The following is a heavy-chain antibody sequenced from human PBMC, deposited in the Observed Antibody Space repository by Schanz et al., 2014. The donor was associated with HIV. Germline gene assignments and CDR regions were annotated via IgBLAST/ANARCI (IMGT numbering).Heavy chain of an antibody. CDR2: INDSGDT. CDR1: GFTVSSNY. CDR3: TRVFKGDSRRLDFDF. J-gene: IGHJ4*02. D-gene: IGHD6-13*01. V-gene: IGHV4-34*01. Sequence: VQLVESGGGLIQPGGSLRLSCAASGFTVSSNYMSWVRQAPGKGLEWIGEINDSGDTNFNPSLKSRVTISVDTSLRQFSLNLTSVTAADTAVYFCTRVFKGDSRRLDFDFWSQGTLVTISS.